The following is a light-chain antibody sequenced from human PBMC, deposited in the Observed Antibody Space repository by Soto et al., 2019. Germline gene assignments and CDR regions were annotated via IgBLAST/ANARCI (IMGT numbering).Light chain of an antibody. J-gene: IGKJ2*01. V-gene: IGKV1-5*01. Sequence: DIQMTQSPSTLSASVGDRVTITCRASQSISSWLAWYQQKPGKAPKLLIYDASSLESGVPSRFSGSGSGTEFTLTISSLQPDDFATYYCQQYNSYSPGYTFGQGIKLEIK. CDR2: DAS. CDR1: QSISSW. CDR3: QQYNSYSPGYT.